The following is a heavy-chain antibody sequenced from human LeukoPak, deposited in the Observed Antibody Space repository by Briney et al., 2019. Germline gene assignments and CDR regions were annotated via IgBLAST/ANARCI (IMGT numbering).Heavy chain of an antibody. J-gene: IGHJ1*01. V-gene: IGHV3-30*03. CDR1: GFTFSSYG. CDR2: ISYDGSNK. CDR3: GTSISGYVQH. D-gene: IGHD5-12*01. Sequence: GGSLRLSCAASGFTFSSYGMHWVRQAPGKGLEWLAVISYDGSNKYYADSVKGRFTISRDNSKNTLYLQMDSLRPEDTVTYYCGTSISGYVQHWGQGTLVTVSS.